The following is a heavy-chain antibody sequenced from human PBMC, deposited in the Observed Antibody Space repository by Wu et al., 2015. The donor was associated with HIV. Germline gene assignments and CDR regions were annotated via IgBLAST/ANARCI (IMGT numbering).Heavy chain of an antibody. CDR3: ASPRSPGFSSAWPTYFDY. CDR2: IIPISGTT. J-gene: IGHJ4*02. D-gene: IGHD6-19*01. V-gene: IGHV1-69*12. Sequence: QVQLVQSGTEVKKPGSSVKISCKASGDNFVSYTISWVRLAPGQGLEWLGGIIPISGTTNYAQTFQGRVTITADESTSTAYMELSRLRSEDTAVYYCASPRSPGFSSAWPTYFDYWGQGTLVTVSS. CDR1: GDNFVSYT.